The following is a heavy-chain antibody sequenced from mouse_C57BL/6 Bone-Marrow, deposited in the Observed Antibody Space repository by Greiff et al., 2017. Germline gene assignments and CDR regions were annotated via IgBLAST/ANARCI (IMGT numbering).Heavy chain of an antibody. CDR1: GFNIKDDY. J-gene: IGHJ4*01. Sequence: VQLKESGAELVRPGASVKLSCTASGFNIKDDYMHWVKQRPEQGLEWIGWLDPENGDTEYASQFQGKATITADTSSNTAYLQLSSLTSEDTAVYYCTIYYGSSYDYYAMDYWGQGTSVTVSS. D-gene: IGHD1-1*01. V-gene: IGHV14-4*01. CDR3: TIYYGSSYDYYAMDY. CDR2: LDPENGDT.